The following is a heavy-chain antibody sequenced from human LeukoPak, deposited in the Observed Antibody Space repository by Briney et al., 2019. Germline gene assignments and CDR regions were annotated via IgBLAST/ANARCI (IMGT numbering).Heavy chain of an antibody. J-gene: IGHJ4*02. CDR3: ARATYYYDSSGYYYRTYYFDY. Sequence: GGSLRLSCAASGFTFSSYAMHWVRQAPGKGLEWVAVISYDGSNKYYADSVKGRFTISRGNSKNTLYLQMNSLRAEDTAVYYCARATYYYDSSGYYYRTYYFDYWGQGTLVTVSS. CDR1: GFTFSSYA. D-gene: IGHD3-22*01. CDR2: ISYDGSNK. V-gene: IGHV3-30*04.